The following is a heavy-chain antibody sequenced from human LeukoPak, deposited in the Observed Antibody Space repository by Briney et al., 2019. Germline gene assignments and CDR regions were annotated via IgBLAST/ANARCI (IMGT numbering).Heavy chain of an antibody. CDR1: GGSISNSY. D-gene: IGHD3-3*01. Sequence: SETLSLTCTVSGGSISNSYWSWIRQPPGKGLEWIGYIYYSGSTHYNPSLKSRLIMSVDTSKNQFSLKLSSVTAADTAVYYCARGSLAYGMDVWGQGTTVTVSS. CDR3: ARGSLAYGMDV. V-gene: IGHV4-59*01. CDR2: IYYSGST. J-gene: IGHJ6*02.